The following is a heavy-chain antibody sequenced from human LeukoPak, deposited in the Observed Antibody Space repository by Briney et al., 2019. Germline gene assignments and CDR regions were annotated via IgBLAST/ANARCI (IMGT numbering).Heavy chain of an antibody. CDR3: AKDSYSNYVDYFDY. Sequence: EGSLRLSCAASGFTFSSYAMSWVRQAPGKGLEWVSATSGSGGSTYYADSVKGRFTISRDNSKNTLYLQMNSLRAEDTAVYYCAKDSYSNYVDYFDYWGQGTLVTVSS. D-gene: IGHD4-11*01. CDR1: GFTFSSYA. V-gene: IGHV3-23*01. CDR2: TSGSGGST. J-gene: IGHJ4*02.